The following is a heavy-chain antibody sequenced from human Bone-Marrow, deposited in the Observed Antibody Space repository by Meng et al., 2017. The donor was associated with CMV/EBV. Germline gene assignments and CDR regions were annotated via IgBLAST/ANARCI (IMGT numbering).Heavy chain of an antibody. D-gene: IGHD2-2*01. CDR1: GFTFSSYN. CDR2: ISSSTTYI. V-gene: IGHV3-21*01. CDR3: AREGYCSSTSCYGHGMDV. J-gene: IGHJ6*02. Sequence: ETLSLTCAASGFTFSSYNMNWVRQAPGKGLEWVSSISSSTTYIYYADSVKGRFTISRDNAKNSLYLQMNSLRAEDTAVYYCAREGYCSSTSCYGHGMDVWGQGTTVTVSS.